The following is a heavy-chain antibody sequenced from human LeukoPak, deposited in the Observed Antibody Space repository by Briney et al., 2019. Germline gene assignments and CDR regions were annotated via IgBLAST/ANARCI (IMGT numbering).Heavy chain of an antibody. Sequence: GESLKISCWGLGDSLTSYWIDGVRQMPGKGLEWMGVIYPGDSDTRYSPSFQGQVTISADKSISTAYLQWSSLKASDTAMYYWARPGKRIYSSGWGGDYFDYWGQGTLVTVSS. CDR1: GDSLTSYW. D-gene: IGHD6-19*01. J-gene: IGHJ4*02. CDR2: IYPGDSDT. V-gene: IGHV5-51*01. CDR3: ARPGKRIYSSGWGGDYFDY.